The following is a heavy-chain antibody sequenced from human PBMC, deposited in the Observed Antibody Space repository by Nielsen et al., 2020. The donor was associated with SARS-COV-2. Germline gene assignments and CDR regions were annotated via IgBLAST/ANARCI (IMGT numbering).Heavy chain of an antibody. CDR2: ISGSGSYT. V-gene: IGHV3-11*03. Sequence: GESLKISCTASGFTFSDSFMSWIRQAPGKGLEWVSYISGSGSYTNYADSLKGRFTISRDNAKNSLYLQMDSLRAEDTAFYYCARSGHCNGGICYFTEYFQDWGQGTLVTVFS. J-gene: IGHJ1*01. CDR3: ARSGHCNGGICYFTEYFQD. CDR1: GFTFSDSF. D-gene: IGHD2-15*01.